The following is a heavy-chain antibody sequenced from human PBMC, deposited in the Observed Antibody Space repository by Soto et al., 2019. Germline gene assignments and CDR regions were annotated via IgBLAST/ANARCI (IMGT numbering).Heavy chain of an antibody. CDR2: IYYSGST. CDR1: VGSISSGGYY. Sequence: TLSLTCTVSVGSISSGGYYWSWILQHPGKGLEWIGYIYYSGSTYYNPSLKSRVTISVDTSKNQFSLKLSSVTAADTAVYYCARGGVITIFGVVSGNWFDPWGQGTLVTVSS. J-gene: IGHJ5*02. D-gene: IGHD3-3*01. V-gene: IGHV4-31*03. CDR3: ARGGVITIFGVVSGNWFDP.